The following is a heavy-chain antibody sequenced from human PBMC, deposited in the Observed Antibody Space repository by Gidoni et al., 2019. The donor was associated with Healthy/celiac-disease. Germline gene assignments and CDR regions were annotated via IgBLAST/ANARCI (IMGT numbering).Heavy chain of an antibody. J-gene: IGHJ4*02. Sequence: EVQLVESGGGLVQPGRSLRLSCAASGFTFDDYAMHWVRQAPGKGLEWVSGISWNSGSIGYADSVKGRFTISRDNAKNSLYLQMNSLRAEDTALYYCAKASSLSYYFDYWGQGTLVTVSS. V-gene: IGHV3-9*01. CDR1: GFTFDDYA. CDR3: AKASSLSYYFDY. CDR2: ISWNSGSI.